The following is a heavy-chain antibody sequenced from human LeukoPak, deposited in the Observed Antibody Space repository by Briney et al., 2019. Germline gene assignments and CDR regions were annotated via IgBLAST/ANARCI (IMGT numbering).Heavy chain of an antibody. CDR1: GFTFSSYG. CDR2: INIDGSEQ. Sequence: GGSLRLSCAASGFTFSSYGMSWVRQAPGKGLDWVANINIDGSEQYYVDSFKGRFTISRDNAKNSLYLQMNSLRAEDTAVYYCVKYGGDLGVAFDCWGQGTLVTVSS. CDR3: VKYGGDLGVAFDC. J-gene: IGHJ4*02. V-gene: IGHV3-7*01. D-gene: IGHD2-21*01.